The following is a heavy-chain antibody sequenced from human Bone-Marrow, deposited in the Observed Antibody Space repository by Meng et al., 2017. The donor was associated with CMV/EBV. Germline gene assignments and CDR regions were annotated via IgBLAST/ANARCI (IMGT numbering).Heavy chain of an antibody. V-gene: IGHV4-39*07. CDR3: ARASPGYYYYYGMDV. CDR1: GGSISSSSYY. Sequence: SETLSLTCTVSGGSISSSSYYWGWIRQPPGKGLEWIGSIYYSGSTYYNPSLKSRVTISVDTSKNPFSLKLSSVTAADTAVYYCARASPGYYYYYGMDVWGQGTTVTVSS. J-gene: IGHJ6*02. CDR2: IYYSGST.